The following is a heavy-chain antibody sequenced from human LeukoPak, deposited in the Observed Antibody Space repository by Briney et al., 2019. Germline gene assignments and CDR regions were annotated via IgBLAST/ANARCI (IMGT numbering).Heavy chain of an antibody. CDR3: ARDKDYYGSGSYYDFDY. J-gene: IGHJ4*02. Sequence: SVKVSCKASGGTFSSYAISWVRQAPGQGLEWMGGIIPIFGTANYAQKFQGRVTITADESTSTAYMELSSLRSEDTAVYYCARDKDYYGSGSYYDFDYWGQGTLVTVSS. CDR2: IIPIFGTA. CDR1: GGTFSSYA. D-gene: IGHD3-10*01. V-gene: IGHV1-69*13.